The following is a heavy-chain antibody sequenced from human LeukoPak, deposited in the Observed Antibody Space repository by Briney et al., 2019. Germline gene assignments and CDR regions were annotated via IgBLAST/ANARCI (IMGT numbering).Heavy chain of an antibody. D-gene: IGHD6-19*01. J-gene: IGHJ4*02. CDR1: GFSVSNNY. V-gene: IGHV3-53*05. CDR2: IYSGGDA. Sequence: GGSLRLSCAASGFSVSNNYMTWVRQAPGKGLEWVSVIYSGGDAYYADSVKGRFTISRENSKNTLHLEMNNLRLEDTAVYYCARSFSSGWSDYWGQGTLVAVAS. CDR3: ARSFSSGWSDY.